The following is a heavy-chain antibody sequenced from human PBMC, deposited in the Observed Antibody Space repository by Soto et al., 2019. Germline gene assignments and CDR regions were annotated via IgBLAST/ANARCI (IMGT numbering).Heavy chain of an antibody. J-gene: IGHJ3*01. Sequence: QVQLVQSGAEVKKPGSSVKVSCKASGGTFSSYAISWVRQAPGQGLEWMGGIIPIFGTANYAQKFQGRVKITADESTSTDYMELSSLRSEDTAVYYCARVGSGGLYSGSSHDAFDLWGQGTMVTVSS. D-gene: IGHD1-26*01. CDR1: GGTFSSYA. CDR2: IIPIFGTA. V-gene: IGHV1-69*01. CDR3: ARVGSGGLYSGSSHDAFDL.